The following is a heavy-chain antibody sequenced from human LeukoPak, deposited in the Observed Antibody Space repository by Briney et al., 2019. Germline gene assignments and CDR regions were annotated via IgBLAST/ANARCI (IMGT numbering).Heavy chain of an antibody. CDR3: ARNYYASSGYLNYFDY. CDR2: IYSGGST. Sequence: GGSLRLSCAASGFTVSSNYMSWVRQAPGKGLKGVAVIYSGGSTYYADSVKCRFIISRDNSKNTLYLQVNSLRAEDTAVYYCARNYYASSGYLNYFDYWGQGTLVTVSS. CDR1: GFTVSSNY. V-gene: IGHV3-53*01. D-gene: IGHD3-22*01. J-gene: IGHJ4*02.